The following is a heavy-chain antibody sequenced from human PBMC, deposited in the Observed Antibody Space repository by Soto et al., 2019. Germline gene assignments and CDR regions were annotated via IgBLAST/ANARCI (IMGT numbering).Heavy chain of an antibody. CDR1: GVDFRGSY. D-gene: IGHD5-18*01. V-gene: IGHV3-11*01. J-gene: IGHJ4*02. CDR3: AKAGDTGNHYFDR. CDR2: ISDTGRTI. Sequence: QVQLEESGGGLVEPGGSLRLSCVASGVDFRGSYMNWIRQAPGKGLEWISYISDTGRTIHYADSVKGRFVISRDNSKDSLYLQMNGLRAEDTAIYYCAKAGDTGNHYFDRWGQGTLVTVSS.